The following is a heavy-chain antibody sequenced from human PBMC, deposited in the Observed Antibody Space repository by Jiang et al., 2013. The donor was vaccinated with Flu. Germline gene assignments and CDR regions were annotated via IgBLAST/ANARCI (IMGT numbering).Heavy chain of an antibody. J-gene: IGHJ5*02. CDR1: GYTFTNYW. V-gene: IGHV5-51*01. CDR3: ARGNYYDSSGDPNWFDP. Sequence: VKKPGESLKISCQGSGYTFTNYWIGWVRQMPGKGLEWMGIISPGDSDTRYSPSFQGQVTISVDKSVSTAYLQWSSLRASDTAMYYCARGNYYDSSGDPNWFDPWGQGTLVTVSS. CDR2: ISPGDSDT. D-gene: IGHD3-22*01.